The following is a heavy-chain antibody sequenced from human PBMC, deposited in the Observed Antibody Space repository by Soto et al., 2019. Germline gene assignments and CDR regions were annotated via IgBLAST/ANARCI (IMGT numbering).Heavy chain of an antibody. V-gene: IGHV3-21*01. CDR1: GFTFSSYS. CDR3: ARDWLSQGATVNTYP. Sequence: GGSLRLSCAASGFTFSSYSMNWVRQAPGKGLEWVSSISSSSSYIYYADSVKGRFTISRDNAKNSLYLQMNSLRAEDTAVYYCARDWLSQGATVNTYPWGQGTLVTVSA. J-gene: IGHJ5*02. D-gene: IGHD4-17*01. CDR2: ISSSSSYI.